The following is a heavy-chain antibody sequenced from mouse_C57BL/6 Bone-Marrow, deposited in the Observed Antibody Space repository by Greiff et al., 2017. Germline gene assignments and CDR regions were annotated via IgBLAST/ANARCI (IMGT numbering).Heavy chain of an antibody. Sequence: EVQLQQSGGGLVQPGESLKLSCESNEYEFPSHDMSWVRKTPEKRLELVAAINSDGGSTYYPDTMERRFIISRDNTKKTLYLQMSSLRSEDTALYYCARLYDYDGAMDYWGQGTSVTVSS. V-gene: IGHV5-2*01. CDR3: ARLYDYDGAMDY. J-gene: IGHJ4*01. CDR2: INSDGGST. D-gene: IGHD2-4*01. CDR1: EYEFPSHD.